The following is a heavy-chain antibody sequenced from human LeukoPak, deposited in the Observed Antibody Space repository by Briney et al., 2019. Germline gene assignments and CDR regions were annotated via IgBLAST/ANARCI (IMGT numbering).Heavy chain of an antibody. J-gene: IGHJ4*02. D-gene: IGHD3-10*01. V-gene: IGHV3-72*01. CDR1: GFTFSDHY. CDR3: ASHRYYYGSGSYYLDY. CDR2: TGNKANSYTT. Sequence: PGGSLRLSCAASGFTFSDHYMDWVRQAPGKGLEWVGRTGNKANSYTTEYAASVKGRFTISRDDSKNSLYLQMNSLKTEDTAVYYCASHRYYYGSGSYYLDYWGQGTLVTVSS.